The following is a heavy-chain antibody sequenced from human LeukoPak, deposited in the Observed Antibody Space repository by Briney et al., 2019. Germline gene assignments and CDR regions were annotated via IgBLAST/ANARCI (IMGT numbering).Heavy chain of an antibody. Sequence: SVKVSCKASGYTFTSYYMHWVRQAPGQGLEWMGGIIPIFGTANYAQKFQGRVTITADESTSTAYMELSSLRSEDTAVYYCARGTNWNYETDYWGQGTLVTVSS. CDR2: IIPIFGTA. V-gene: IGHV1-69*13. CDR3: ARGTNWNYETDY. CDR1: GYTFTSYY. D-gene: IGHD1-7*01. J-gene: IGHJ4*02.